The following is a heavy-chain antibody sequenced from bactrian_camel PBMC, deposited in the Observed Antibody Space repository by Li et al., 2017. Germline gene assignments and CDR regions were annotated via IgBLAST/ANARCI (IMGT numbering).Heavy chain of an antibody. CDR3: SAVPGFVCGLYGGGWCSLSPPRAGSKDGRATT. D-gene: IGHD6*01. CDR1: GSIETFF. CDR2: MGSIGSE. V-gene: IGHV3S55*01. J-gene: IGHJ6*01. Sequence: HVQLVESGGGSVQAGGALKLSCVASGSIETFFVGWFRQAPGKAREAIAIMGSIGSETYADSVTGRVTISQNKAKNTLYLQMNSLKPEDTAMYYCSAVPGFVCGLYGGGWCSLSPPRAGSKDGRATTWGQGTQVTVS.